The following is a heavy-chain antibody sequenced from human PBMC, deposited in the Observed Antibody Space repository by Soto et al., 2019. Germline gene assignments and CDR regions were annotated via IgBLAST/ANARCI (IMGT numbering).Heavy chain of an antibody. V-gene: IGHV1-69*12. Sequence: QVQLVQSGAEVKKPGSSVKVSCKASGGTFSSYAISWVRQALGQGLEWMGGIIPIFGTANYSQKFQGRDTITADESTSTAYMELIRLRSEDTAVYYCARERNWYYGMDVWGQGTTVTVSS. J-gene: IGHJ6*02. CDR3: ARERNWYYGMDV. CDR1: GGTFSSYA. CDR2: IIPIFGTA. D-gene: IGHD1-1*01.